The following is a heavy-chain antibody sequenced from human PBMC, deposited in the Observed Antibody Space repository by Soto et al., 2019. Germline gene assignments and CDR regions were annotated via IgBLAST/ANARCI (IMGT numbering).Heavy chain of an antibody. J-gene: IGHJ4*02. CDR2: INYDGSST. CDR1: GFTFSTYW. D-gene: IGHD3-10*01. Sequence: PGGSLRLSCAASGFTFSTYWMNWVRQAPGKGLVWVSRINYDGSSTDYADSVKGRFTISRDNAKNTLYLQMNTLTAEDTAVYYCTRGPRPTSVGTGAYWGQGTLVTVSS. V-gene: IGHV3-74*01. CDR3: TRGPRPTSVGTGAY.